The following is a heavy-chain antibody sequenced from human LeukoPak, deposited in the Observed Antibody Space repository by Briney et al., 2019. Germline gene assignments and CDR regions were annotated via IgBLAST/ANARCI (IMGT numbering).Heavy chain of an antibody. J-gene: IGHJ4*02. CDR3: ARTAARRFDY. CDR2: INAGNGNT. Sequence: ASVKVSCKASGYTFTSYAMHWVRQASGQRLEWMGWINAGNGNTKYSQKFQGRVTMTRDTSTSTVYMELSSLRSDDTAVYYCARTAARRFDYWGQGTLVTVSS. CDR1: GYTFTSYA. D-gene: IGHD6-6*01. V-gene: IGHV1-3*01.